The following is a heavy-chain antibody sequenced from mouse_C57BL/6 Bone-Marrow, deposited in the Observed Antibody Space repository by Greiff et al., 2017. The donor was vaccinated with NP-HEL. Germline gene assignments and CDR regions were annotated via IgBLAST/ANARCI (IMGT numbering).Heavy chain of an antibody. D-gene: IGHD2-3*01. J-gene: IGHJ4*01. V-gene: IGHV1-81*01. Sequence: QVQLQQSGAELVRPGASVKLSCKASGYTFTSYGISWVKQRPGQGLEWIGEIYPRSGNTYYNEKFKGKATLTADKSSSTAYMQLRSLTSEDSAVYFCARWGYYTYYYAMDYWGQGTAVTVSA. CDR2: IYPRSGNT. CDR1: GYTFTSYG. CDR3: ARWGYYTYYYAMDY.